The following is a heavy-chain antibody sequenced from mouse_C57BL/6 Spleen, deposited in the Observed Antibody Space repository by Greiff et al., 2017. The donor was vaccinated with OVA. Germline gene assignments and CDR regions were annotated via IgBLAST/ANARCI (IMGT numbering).Heavy chain of an antibody. D-gene: IGHD2-5*01. CDR3: ARRGSNYGWYFDV. CDR1: GYTFTDYY. Sequence: EVQLQQSGPELVKPGASVKISCKASGYTFTDYYMNWVKQSHGKSLEWIGDINPNNGGTSYNQKFKGKATLTVDKYSSTAYMELRSLTSYDSAVYYCARRGSNYGWYFDVWGTGTTVTVSS. V-gene: IGHV1-26*01. J-gene: IGHJ1*03. CDR2: INPNNGGT.